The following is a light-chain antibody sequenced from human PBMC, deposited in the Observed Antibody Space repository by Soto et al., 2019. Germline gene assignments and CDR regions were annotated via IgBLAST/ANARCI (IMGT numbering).Light chain of an antibody. J-gene: IGKJ2*01. CDR3: QQRSSWYT. CDR2: DAS. CDR1: QSVSSY. V-gene: IGKV3-11*01. Sequence: EIVLTQSPATLSLSPGERATLSCRASQSVSSYLAWYQQKPGQAPRLLIYDASNRATGIPARFSGSGSGTDFTLTISSLEPADFAGYYCQQRSSWYTFGQGTRLEMK.